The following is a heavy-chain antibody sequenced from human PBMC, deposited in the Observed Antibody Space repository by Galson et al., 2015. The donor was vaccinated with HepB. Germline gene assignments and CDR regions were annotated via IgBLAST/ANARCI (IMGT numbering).Heavy chain of an antibody. CDR3: ARASYYGSVYFDY. D-gene: IGHD3-10*01. Sequence: SVKVSCKASGYTFTGYYMHWVRQAPGQGLEWMGWINPNSGGTNYAQKFQGWVTMTRDTSISTAYMELSRLRSDDTAVYYCARASYYGSVYFDYWGQGTLVTVSS. J-gene: IGHJ4*02. CDR2: INPNSGGT. V-gene: IGHV1-2*04. CDR1: GYTFTGYY.